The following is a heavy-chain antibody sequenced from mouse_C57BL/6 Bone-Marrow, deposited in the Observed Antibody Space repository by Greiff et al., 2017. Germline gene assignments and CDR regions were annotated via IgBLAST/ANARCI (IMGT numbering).Heavy chain of an antibody. J-gene: IGHJ4*01. Sequence: VQLQQPGAELVKPGASVKLSCKASGYTFTSYWMHWVKQRPGQGLEWIGMIHPNSGSTNYNEKFKSKATLTVDKSSSTAYMQLSSLTSEDSAVYYCARPGYYGSSYGAMDYWGQGTSVTVSS. CDR3: ARPGYYGSSYGAMDY. CDR1: GYTFTSYW. CDR2: IHPNSGST. D-gene: IGHD1-1*01. V-gene: IGHV1-64*01.